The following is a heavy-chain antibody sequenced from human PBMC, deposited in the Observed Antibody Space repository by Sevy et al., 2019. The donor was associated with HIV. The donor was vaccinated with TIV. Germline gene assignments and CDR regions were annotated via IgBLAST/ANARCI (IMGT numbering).Heavy chain of an antibody. Sequence: GGSLRLSCAASGFTFSSYGMHWVRQAPGKVLEWVAVISYDGSNKYYADSVKGRFTISRDNSKNTLYLQMNSLRAEDTAVYYCAKDEGDIAAAGTTWFDPWGQGTLVTVSS. V-gene: IGHV3-30*18. CDR1: GFTFSSYG. D-gene: IGHD6-13*01. J-gene: IGHJ5*02. CDR3: AKDEGDIAAAGTTWFDP. CDR2: ISYDGSNK.